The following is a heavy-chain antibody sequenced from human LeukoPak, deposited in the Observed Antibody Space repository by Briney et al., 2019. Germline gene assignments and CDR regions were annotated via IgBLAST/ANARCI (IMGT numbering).Heavy chain of an antibody. CDR3: ARTYYYDSSGYREDWFDP. J-gene: IGHJ5*02. Sequence: GGSLRLPCAASGFTFSSYSMNWVRQAPGKGLEWVSSISSSSSYIYYADSVKGRFTISRDNAKKSLYLQMNSLRAEDTAVYYCARTYYYDSSGYREDWFDPWGQGTLVTVSS. V-gene: IGHV3-21*01. CDR2: ISSSSSYI. CDR1: GFTFSSYS. D-gene: IGHD3-22*01.